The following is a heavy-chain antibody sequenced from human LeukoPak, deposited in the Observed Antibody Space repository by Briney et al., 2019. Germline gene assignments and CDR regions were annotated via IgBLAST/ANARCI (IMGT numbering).Heavy chain of an antibody. D-gene: IGHD1-26*01. Sequence: TGGSLRLSCAASGFTVSSNYMSWVRQAPGKGLEWVSVIYSGGSTYYADSVKGRFTISRDNSKNTLYLQMNSLRAEDTAVYYCARDPNGIVGATGTDYWGQGTLVTVSS. CDR2: IYSGGST. CDR1: GFTVSSNY. J-gene: IGHJ4*02. V-gene: IGHV3-66*01. CDR3: ARDPNGIVGATGTDY.